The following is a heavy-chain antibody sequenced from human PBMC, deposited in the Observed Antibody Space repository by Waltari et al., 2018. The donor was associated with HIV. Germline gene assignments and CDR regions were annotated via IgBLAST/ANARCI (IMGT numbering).Heavy chain of an antibody. J-gene: IGHJ4*02. CDR2: IWYDGNQK. V-gene: IGHV3-33*01. CDR3: ARVFSGSYGGEYYCDH. CDR1: GFTFGTSV. D-gene: IGHD1-26*01. Sequence: QVQLVESGGGVVPPGTSLRLSCAASGFTFGTSVMHWVRQAPGKGLQWVAAIWYDGNQKYYADSVKGRFTISRWNSKNTLYLDMNNLRAEDTAVYYCARVFSGSYGGEYYCDHWGQGTLVTVSS.